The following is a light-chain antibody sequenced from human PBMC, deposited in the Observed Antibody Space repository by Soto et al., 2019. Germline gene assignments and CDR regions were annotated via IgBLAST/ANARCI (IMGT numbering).Light chain of an antibody. V-gene: IGKV3-20*01. J-gene: IGKJ4*02. CDR3: QQYDASPLT. CDR1: QSVASNY. CDR2: GAS. Sequence: EIVLTQSPGALSLSLGDIATLSGWASQSVASNYLAWYQQRPGQAPRLLIYGASTRATGIPDRFSGSGSGTDFTLTISRLEPEDFAVDFGQQYDASPLTFGGGTKVEIK.